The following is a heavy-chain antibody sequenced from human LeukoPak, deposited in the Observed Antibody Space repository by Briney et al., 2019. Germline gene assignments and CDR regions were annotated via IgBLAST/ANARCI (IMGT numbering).Heavy chain of an antibody. CDR3: ARTDSSSWYWFDP. CDR1: GGSISSGGYY. D-gene: IGHD6-13*01. J-gene: IGHJ5*02. CDR2: IYYSGST. V-gene: IGHV4-31*03. Sequence: SQTLSLTCTVSGGSISSGGYYWSWIRQHPGKGLEWIGYIYYSGSTYYNPFLKSRVTLSVDTSKNQFSLKLSSVTAADTAVYYCARTDSSSWYWFDPWGQGTLVTVSS.